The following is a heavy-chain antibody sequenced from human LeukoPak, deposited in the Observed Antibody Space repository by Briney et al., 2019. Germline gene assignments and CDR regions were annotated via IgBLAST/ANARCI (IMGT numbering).Heavy chain of an antibody. CDR2: IGTYGGDT. Sequence: ASVKVSCKATSRISCVRQAPGQGLEWMGWIGTYGGDTYYAQKFQGRITVTTDTSTSTVYMELRNLRSDDTAVYYCARDLWNFYDDSGYNRDFDSWGQGTLVTVSS. V-gene: IGHV1-18*01. D-gene: IGHD3-22*01. CDR3: ARDLWNFYDDSGYNRDFDS. CDR1: TSR. J-gene: IGHJ5*01.